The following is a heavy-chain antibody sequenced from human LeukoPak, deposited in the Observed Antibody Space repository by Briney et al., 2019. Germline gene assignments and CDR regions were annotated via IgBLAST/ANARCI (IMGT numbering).Heavy chain of an antibody. CDR1: GGSISSYY. V-gene: IGHV4-34*01. J-gene: IGHJ6*02. Sequence: PSETLSLTCTVSGGSISSYYWSWIRQPPGKGLEWIGEINHSGSTNYNPSLKSRVTISVDTSKNQFSLKLSSVTAADTAVYYCARGRGYYYYYGMDVWGQGTTVTVSS. CDR3: ARGRGYYYYYGMDV. CDR2: INHSGST.